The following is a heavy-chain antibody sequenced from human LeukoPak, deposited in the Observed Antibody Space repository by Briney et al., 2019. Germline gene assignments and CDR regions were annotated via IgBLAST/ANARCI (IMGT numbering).Heavy chain of an antibody. V-gene: IGHV3-30-3*01. Sequence: GGSLRLSCAASGFVFYGYAMHWVRQAPGKGLEWLAVISHDAVNKYYLESEKGRFTISRDNSMDTLYLQINSLRPEDTAVYYCARGSYCSGGTCYDYSYYGMDVWGQGTTVTVSS. CDR1: GFVFYGYA. CDR2: ISHDAVNK. J-gene: IGHJ6*02. CDR3: ARGSYCSGGTCYDYSYYGMDV. D-gene: IGHD2-15*01.